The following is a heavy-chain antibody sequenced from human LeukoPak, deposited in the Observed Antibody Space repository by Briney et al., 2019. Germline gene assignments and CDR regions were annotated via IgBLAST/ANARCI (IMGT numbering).Heavy chain of an antibody. Sequence: GGSLRLSCAASGFTFSSYGIHWVRHAPGKGLEGVAVIWYDGSNKYYADSVKGRFTISRDNSKNALYLQMNSLRAEDTAVYYCARGPGSGYYLTAFDIWGQGTMVTVSS. CDR1: GFTFSSYG. CDR3: ARGPGSGYYLTAFDI. V-gene: IGHV3-33*01. CDR2: IWYDGSNK. D-gene: IGHD3-22*01. J-gene: IGHJ3*02.